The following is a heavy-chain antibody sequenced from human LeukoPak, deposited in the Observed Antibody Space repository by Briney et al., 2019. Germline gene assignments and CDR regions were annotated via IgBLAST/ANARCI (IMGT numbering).Heavy chain of an antibody. CDR2: IYYGGST. CDR3: ARDSYDILTGYDYYYGMDV. CDR1: GGSISSYY. J-gene: IGHJ6*02. Sequence: SETLSFTCTVSGGSISSYYWSWLRQPPGKGLVGIGYIYYGGSTNYHPSLKSRSTISVDTSKNQFSLKLSSVTAADTAVYYCARDSYDILTGYDYYYGMDVWGQGTTVTVSS. V-gene: IGHV4-59*01. D-gene: IGHD3-9*01.